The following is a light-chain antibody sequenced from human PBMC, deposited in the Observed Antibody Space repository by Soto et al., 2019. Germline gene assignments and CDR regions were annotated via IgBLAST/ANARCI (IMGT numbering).Light chain of an antibody. CDR2: GAS. CDR1: QSVNRGY. Sequence: EIVLTQSPGTLSLSPGERATLSCRASQSVNRGYLAWHQQKPGQAPRLLIYGASSRATGIPDRFSGSGSGTDFTLTISRLEPEDFAVYYCQQYGGSPTWTFGQGTKVEIK. V-gene: IGKV3-20*01. J-gene: IGKJ1*01. CDR3: QQYGGSPTWT.